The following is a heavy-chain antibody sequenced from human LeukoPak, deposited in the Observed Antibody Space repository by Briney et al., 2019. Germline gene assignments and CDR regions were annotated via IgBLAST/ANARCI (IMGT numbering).Heavy chain of an antibody. CDR3: TTDFRWELLGY. CDR1: GFPFYNYW. Sequence: GGSLRLSCTASGFPFYNYWMTWVRQTPGKGLEWVGRIKSKTDGGTTDYAAPVKGRFTISRDDSKNTLYLQMNSLKTEDTAVYYCTTDFRWELLGYWGQGTLVTVSS. CDR2: IKSKTDGGTT. D-gene: IGHD1-26*01. J-gene: IGHJ4*02. V-gene: IGHV3-15*01.